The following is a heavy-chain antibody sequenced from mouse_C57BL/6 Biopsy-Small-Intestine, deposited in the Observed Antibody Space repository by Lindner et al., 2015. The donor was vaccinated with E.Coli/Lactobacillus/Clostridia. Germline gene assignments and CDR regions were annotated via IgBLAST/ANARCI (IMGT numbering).Heavy chain of an antibody. V-gene: IGHV1S55*01. Sequence: SVKVSCKTSGYTFIDYYIHWVRQAPGQGPEWMGWINPNSGGTDYAQKFRGRVTVTRDTSISTVYMDLSRLTSDDTAVYYCARDGRDGVDYWSGYDYWGQGTLVTVSS. CDR2: INPNSGGT. CDR1: GYTFIDYY. D-gene: IGHD2-2*01. J-gene: IGHJ4*01. CDR3: ARDGRDGVDYWSGYDY.